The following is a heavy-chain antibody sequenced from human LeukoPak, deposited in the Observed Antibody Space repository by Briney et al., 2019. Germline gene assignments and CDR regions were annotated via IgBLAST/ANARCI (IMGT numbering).Heavy chain of an antibody. CDR1: GASISSGSYY. Sequence: PSETLSLTCIVSGASISSGSYYWSWIRQPPGKGLEWIGYIHSSGSTSYSPSLKSRATFSVDTSKNHFSLKVTSMTAADTGVYYCARSLPGAIGAADFWGQGTLVTVSA. J-gene: IGHJ4*02. CDR2: IHSSGST. CDR3: ARSLPGAIGAADF. V-gene: IGHV4-61*03. D-gene: IGHD6-13*01.